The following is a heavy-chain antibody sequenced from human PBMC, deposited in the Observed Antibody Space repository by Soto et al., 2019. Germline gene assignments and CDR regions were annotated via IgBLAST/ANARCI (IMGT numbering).Heavy chain of an antibody. CDR2: FDPEDGET. CDR3: SSCGSYGLVLDY. J-gene: IGHJ4*02. D-gene: IGHD5-18*01. Sequence: ASVKVSCKVSGYTLTELSMHWVRQAPGKGLEWMGGFDPEDGETIYAQKFQGRVTMTEDTSTDTAYMELSSLRSEDTAVYYFSSCGSYGLVLDYWGQGTLVIGSS. V-gene: IGHV1-24*01. CDR1: GYTLTELS.